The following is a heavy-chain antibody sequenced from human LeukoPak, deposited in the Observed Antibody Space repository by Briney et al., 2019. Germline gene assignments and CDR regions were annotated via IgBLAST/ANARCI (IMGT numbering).Heavy chain of an antibody. D-gene: IGHD3-9*01. CDR1: GGTLSSYA. J-gene: IGHJ6*03. CDR3: ALVGILTGYSYYYYYMDV. Sequence: SVKVSCKASGGTLSSYAISWVRQAPGQGLEWMGGIIPIFGTANYAQKFQGRVTITADESTSTAYMELSSLRSEDTAVYYCALVGILTGYSYYYYYMDVWGKGTTVTISS. CDR2: IIPIFGTA. V-gene: IGHV1-69*13.